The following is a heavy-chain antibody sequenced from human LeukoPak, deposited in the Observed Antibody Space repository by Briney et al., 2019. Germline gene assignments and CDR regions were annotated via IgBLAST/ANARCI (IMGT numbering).Heavy chain of an antibody. CDR1: GFTFDDYG. CDR2: SSSSSYI. V-gene: IGHV3-21*01. D-gene: IGHD3-10*02. CDR3: ARGTMFPYYFDY. J-gene: IGHJ4*02. Sequence: PGGSLRLSCAASGFTFDDYGMSWVRQVPGKGLEWVSFSSSSSYIYYADSVKGRFTISRDNAKKSLFLQMNSLRAEDTAVYYCARGTMFPYYFDYWGQGTLVTVSS.